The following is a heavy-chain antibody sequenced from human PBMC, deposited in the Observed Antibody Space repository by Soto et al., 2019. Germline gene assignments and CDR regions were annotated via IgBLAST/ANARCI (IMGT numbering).Heavy chain of an antibody. J-gene: IGHJ4*02. D-gene: IGHD5-12*01. CDR2: ISGSGGST. V-gene: IGHV3-23*01. CDR3: AKSTEKYSGYDMGDY. Sequence: GESLKISCAASGFTFSSYAMSWVRQAPGKGLEWVSAISGSGGSTYYADSVKGRFTISRDNSKNTLYLQMNSLRAEDTAVYYCAKSTEKYSGYDMGDYWGQGTLVTVSS. CDR1: GFTFSSYA.